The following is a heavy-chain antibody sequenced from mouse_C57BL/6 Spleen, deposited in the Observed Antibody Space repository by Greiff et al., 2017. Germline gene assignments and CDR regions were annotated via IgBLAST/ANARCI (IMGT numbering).Heavy chain of an antibody. CDR3: AKNGGTTVVSPYFDY. V-gene: IGHV2-5*01. CDR1: GFSLTSYG. D-gene: IGHD1-1*01. Sequence: VKLMESGPGLVQPSQSLSITCTVSGFSLTSYGVHWVRQSPGKGLEWLGVIWRGGSTDYNAAFMSRLSITKDNSKSQVFFKMNSLQADDTAIYYCAKNGGTTVVSPYFDYWGQGTTLTVSS. J-gene: IGHJ2*01. CDR2: IWRGGST.